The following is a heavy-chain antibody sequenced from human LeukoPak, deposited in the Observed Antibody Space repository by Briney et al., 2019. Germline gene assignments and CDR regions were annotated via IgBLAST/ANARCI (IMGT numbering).Heavy chain of an antibody. Sequence: GGSLRLSCAASGFTFSSYGMHWVRQAPGKGLVWVAFIRYDGSNKYYADSVKGRFTISRDNSKNTLYLQMNSLRAEDTAVYYCARVEDTAMVYYYYYMGVWGKGTTVTVSS. CDR1: GFTFSSYG. V-gene: IGHV3-30*02. CDR2: IRYDGSNK. J-gene: IGHJ6*03. CDR3: ARVEDTAMVYYYYYMGV. D-gene: IGHD5-18*01.